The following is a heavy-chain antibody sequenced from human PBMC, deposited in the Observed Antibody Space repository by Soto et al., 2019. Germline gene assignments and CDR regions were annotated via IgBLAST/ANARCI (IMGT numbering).Heavy chain of an antibody. D-gene: IGHD3-22*01. CDR1: GDSISSYY. Sequence: SETLSLTCTVSGDSISSYYWSWIRQPPGKGLEWIGYIYYSGSTNYNPSLKSRVTISVDTSKNQFSLKLSSVTAADTAVYYCARGALDSSGYYYENWFDPWGQGTLVTVSS. J-gene: IGHJ5*02. CDR3: ARGALDSSGYYYENWFDP. CDR2: IYYSGST. V-gene: IGHV4-59*01.